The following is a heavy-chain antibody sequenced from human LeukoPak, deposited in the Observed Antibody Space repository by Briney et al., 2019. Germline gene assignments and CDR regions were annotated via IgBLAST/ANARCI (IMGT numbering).Heavy chain of an antibody. V-gene: IGHV4-4*07. J-gene: IGHJ3*02. CDR2: IYTSGST. D-gene: IGHD2-15*01. Sequence: SETLSPTCTVSGGSINSYYWSWIRQPAGKGLEWIGRIYTSGSTNYNPSLKSRVTMSVDTSKNQFSLRLSSVTAADTAVYYCARKGISALAGAFDIWGQGTMVTVSS. CDR3: ARKGISALAGAFDI. CDR1: GGSINSYY.